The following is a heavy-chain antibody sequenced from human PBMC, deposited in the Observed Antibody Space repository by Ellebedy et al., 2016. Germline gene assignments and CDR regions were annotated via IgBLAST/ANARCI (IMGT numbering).Heavy chain of an antibody. Sequence: GGSLRLSCAASGFTFSSYAMHWVRQAPGKGLEYVSAISSNGVCTYYANSVKGRFTISRDDSKNTLYLQMGSLRAEDMAVYYCARDFTGEHGLLYWYFDLWGRGTLVTVSS. D-gene: IGHD1/OR15-1a*01. CDR3: ARDFTGEHGLLYWYFDL. J-gene: IGHJ2*01. CDR1: GFTFSSYA. V-gene: IGHV3-64*01. CDR2: ISSNGVCT.